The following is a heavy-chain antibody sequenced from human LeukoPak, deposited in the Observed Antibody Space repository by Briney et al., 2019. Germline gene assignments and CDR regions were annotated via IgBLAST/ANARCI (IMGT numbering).Heavy chain of an antibody. D-gene: IGHD3-10*01. Sequence: GGSLRLSCAASGFTFSGSAMHWVRQASGKGLEWIGRIRSKANTYATAYAASVKGRFTISRDDSKNTAYLQMRSLKTEDTAVYFCTRSGGPGRVSGGSGSYYAFHYDYYYMDVWGKGTTVTISS. CDR1: GFTFSGSA. V-gene: IGHV3-73*01. J-gene: IGHJ6*03. CDR2: IRSKANTYAT. CDR3: TRSGGPGRVSGGSGSYYAFHYDYYYMDV.